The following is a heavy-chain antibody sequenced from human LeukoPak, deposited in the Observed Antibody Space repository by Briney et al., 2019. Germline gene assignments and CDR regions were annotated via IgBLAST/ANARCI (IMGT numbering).Heavy chain of an antibody. CDR2: IKQDGSDK. Sequence: GGSLRLSCAASGFTFSSFYMTWVRQAPGKGLEWVATIKQDGSDKHYVDSVKGRFIISRDNAKNSLYLQMNSLRAEDTAVYYCAREGPRGNSQFDYWGQGTLVTVSS. D-gene: IGHD2/OR15-2a*01. V-gene: IGHV3-7*01. CDR1: GFTFSSFY. CDR3: AREGPRGNSQFDY. J-gene: IGHJ4*02.